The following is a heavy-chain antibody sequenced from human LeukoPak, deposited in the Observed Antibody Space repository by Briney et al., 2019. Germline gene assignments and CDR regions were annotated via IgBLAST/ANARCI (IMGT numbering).Heavy chain of an antibody. V-gene: IGHV3-7*01. CDR1: GFTFSSYW. CDR3: ERVKKPYYSDY. CDR2: IKQDGSEK. J-gene: IGHJ4*02. Sequence: GGSLRLSCAASGFTFSSYWMSWVRQAPGKGLEWVANIKQDGSEKYYVDSVKGRFTISRDNAKNSLYLQMNSLRAEDTAVYYCERVKKPYYSDYWGQGTLVTVSS.